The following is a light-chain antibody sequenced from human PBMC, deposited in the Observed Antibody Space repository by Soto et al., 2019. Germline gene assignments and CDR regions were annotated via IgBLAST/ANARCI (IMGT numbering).Light chain of an antibody. J-gene: IGKJ1*01. CDR2: GAA. Sequence: ETVLTQSPGPLSLSPGERATLSCRASQTIRSNFLAWYRQKPDRAPRLIIHGAAYRATGIADRFSVRGSGTDLPLIIIRLDPQDVSLYYCQQYGSAPWTFGHGTKVEIK. V-gene: IGKV3-20*01. CDR1: QTIRSNF. CDR3: QQYGSAPWT.